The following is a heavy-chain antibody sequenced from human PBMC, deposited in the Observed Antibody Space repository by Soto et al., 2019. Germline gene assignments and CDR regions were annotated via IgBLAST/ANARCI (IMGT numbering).Heavy chain of an antibody. Sequence: EVQLVESGGGLVQPGGSLRLSCAASGFTVSNYHLNWVRRAPGKGLEWVSVIYTAGSADFADSVKGRFSISRDDSKNTLYLQMSSLRAEDTAVYYWARVHSSIYHYFNYWGQGTLVTVSS. CDR3: ARVHSSIYHYFNY. J-gene: IGHJ4*02. CDR1: GFTVSNYH. D-gene: IGHD6-13*01. CDR2: IYTAGSA. V-gene: IGHV3-66*01.